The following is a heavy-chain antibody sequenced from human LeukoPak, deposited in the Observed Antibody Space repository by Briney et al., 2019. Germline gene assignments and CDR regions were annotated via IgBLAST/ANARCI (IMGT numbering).Heavy chain of an antibody. J-gene: IGHJ6*03. Sequence: GGSLRLSCAASGFTFSSYTMNWVRQAPGKGLEWVSSISSTCTYIYYADSLKGRFTISRDNAKNSLYLQMNSLRAEDTAVYYCARDTARGPLVFMDVWGKGTTVTVSS. CDR1: GFTFSSYT. CDR2: ISSTCTYI. D-gene: IGHD5-18*01. CDR3: ARDTARGPLVFMDV. V-gene: IGHV3-21*01.